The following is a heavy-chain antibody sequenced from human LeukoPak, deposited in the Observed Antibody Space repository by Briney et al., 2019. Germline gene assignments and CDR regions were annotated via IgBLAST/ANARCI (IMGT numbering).Heavy chain of an antibody. Sequence: PSETLSLTCAVYGGSFSGYYWSWIRQPPGKGLEWIGEINHSGSTNYNPSLKSRVTISVDTSKNQFSLKLSSVTAADTAVYYCARPHTQRYTAMGSNWFHPLGQGTLVNVSS. CDR1: GGSFSGYY. CDR2: INHSGST. V-gene: IGHV4-34*01. D-gene: IGHD5-18*01. CDR3: ARPHTQRYTAMGSNWFHP. J-gene: IGHJ5*02.